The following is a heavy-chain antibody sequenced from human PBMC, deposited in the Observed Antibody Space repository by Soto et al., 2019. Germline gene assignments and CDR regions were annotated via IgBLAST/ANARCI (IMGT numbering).Heavy chain of an antibody. Sequence: SVKVSCKASGGTFSSYAISWVRPAPVQGLEWMGGIIPIFGTANYAQKFQGRVTITADEDTSTAYMELSSLRSEDTAVYYCTSIESIDVWGQLTTVTVSS. CDR1: GGTFSSYA. V-gene: IGHV1-69*13. J-gene: IGHJ6*02. CDR3: TSIESIDV. CDR2: IIPIFGTA.